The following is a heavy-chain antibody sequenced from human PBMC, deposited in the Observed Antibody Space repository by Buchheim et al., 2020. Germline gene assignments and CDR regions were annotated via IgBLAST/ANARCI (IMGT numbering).Heavy chain of an antibody. V-gene: IGHV3-23*01. CDR1: GFTFSSYA. J-gene: IGHJ6*02. Sequence: EVQLLESGGGLVQPGGSLRLSCAASGFTFSSYAMSWVRQAPGKGLEWVSAISGSGGSTYYADSVKGRFTISRDNSQNTLYLQMNSLRAEDTAVYYCAKDYCSSTSCYTYYYYYGMDVWGQGTT. CDR3: AKDYCSSTSCYTYYYYYGMDV. D-gene: IGHD2-2*02. CDR2: ISGSGGST.